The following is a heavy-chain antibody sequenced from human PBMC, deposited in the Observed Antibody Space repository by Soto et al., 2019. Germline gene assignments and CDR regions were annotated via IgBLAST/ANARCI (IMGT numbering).Heavy chain of an antibody. V-gene: IGHV3-30*18. Sequence: GGSLRLSCAASGFTFSSYGMHWVRQAPGKGLEWVAVISYDGSNKYYADSVKGRFTISRDNSKNTLYLQMNSLRAEDTAVYYCAEDEQWLVSGHFDYWGQGTLVTVSS. D-gene: IGHD6-19*01. CDR1: GFTFSSYG. CDR3: AEDEQWLVSGHFDY. CDR2: ISYDGSNK. J-gene: IGHJ4*02.